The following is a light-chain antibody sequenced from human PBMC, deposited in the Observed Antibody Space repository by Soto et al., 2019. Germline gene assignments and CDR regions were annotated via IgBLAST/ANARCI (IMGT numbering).Light chain of an antibody. CDR2: DTN. CDR1: TGPVTSGHY. Sequence: QAVVTQEPSLTVSPGGTVTLTCGSSTGPVTSGHYSHWFQQKPGQAPRTLIWDTNNRHHCTPAPFSGSLFGGKAALTLSGAQPEDEADDYCLVIYPGVGEVFGTGTKLTVL. J-gene: IGLJ1*01. V-gene: IGLV7-46*01. CDR3: LVIYPGVGEV.